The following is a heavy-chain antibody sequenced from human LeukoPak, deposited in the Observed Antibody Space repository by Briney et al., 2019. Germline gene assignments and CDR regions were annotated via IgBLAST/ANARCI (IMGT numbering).Heavy chain of an antibody. CDR2: LSGSGGNT. J-gene: IGHJ4*02. CDR3: AKGSYYYDSADYFDY. CDR1: GFTFSSYA. V-gene: IGHV3-23*01. Sequence: GSLRPSCAASGFTFSSYAMSWVRQAPGKGLEWVSTLSGSGGNTYYADSVKGRVTISRDNSKNTLYLQMNSLRAEDTAVYHCAKGSYYYDSADYFDYWGQGTLVTVSS. D-gene: IGHD3-22*01.